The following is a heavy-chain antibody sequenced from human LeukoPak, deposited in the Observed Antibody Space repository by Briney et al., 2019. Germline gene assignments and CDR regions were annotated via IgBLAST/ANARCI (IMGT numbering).Heavy chain of an antibody. CDR2: ISSSSSYI. J-gene: IGHJ4*02. D-gene: IGHD1-20*01. V-gene: IGHV3-21*01. CDR1: GFTFSSYS. Sequence: GSLRLSCAASGFTFSSYSMNWVRQAPGKGLEWVSCISSSSSYIYNADSVKGRFTISRDSAKNSLYLQMNSLRVEDTAVYYCARAHNWKYGTFDYWGQGTLVTVSS. CDR3: ARAHNWKYGTFDY.